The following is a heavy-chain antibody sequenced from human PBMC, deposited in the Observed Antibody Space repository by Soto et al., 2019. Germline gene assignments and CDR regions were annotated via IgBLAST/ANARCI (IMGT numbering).Heavy chain of an antibody. V-gene: IGHV3-30*18. J-gene: IGHJ6*01. CDR2: ISYDGSNK. CDR3: AKGVSRYYYHAMDV. CDR1: EFTFSSYG. Sequence: QVQLVESGGGVVQPGRSLRLSCAASEFTFSSYGMHWVRQAPGKGLEWVAVISYDGSNKYYADSVKGRFTISRDNSKNTLYLQMNSLRGEDTAVYSCAKGVSRYYYHAMDVW.